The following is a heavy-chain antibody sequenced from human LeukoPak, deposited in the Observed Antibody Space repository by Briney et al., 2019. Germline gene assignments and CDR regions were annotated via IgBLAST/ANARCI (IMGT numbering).Heavy chain of an antibody. CDR1: GVSISSGGYS. CDR3: ARGLSSGYSVYFDY. CDR2: IYHSGST. Sequence: SETLSLTCAVSGVSISSGGYSWSWIRQPPGKGLEWIGYIYHSGSTYCNPSLKSRVTISVDRSKNQFSLKLSSVTAADTAVYYCARGLSSGYSVYFDYWGQGTLVTVSS. V-gene: IGHV4-30-2*01. J-gene: IGHJ4*02. D-gene: IGHD3-22*01.